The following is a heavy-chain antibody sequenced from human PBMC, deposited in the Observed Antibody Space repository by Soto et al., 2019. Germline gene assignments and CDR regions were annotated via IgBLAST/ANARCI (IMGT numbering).Heavy chain of an antibody. J-gene: IGHJ3*02. V-gene: IGHV1-69*02. CDR2: IIPILGIA. Sequence: QVQLVQSGAEVKKPGSSVKVSCKASGGTFSSYTISWVRQAPGQGLEWMGRIIPILGIANYAQKFQGRVTITADKSTSTAYMELSSLRSEDTAVYYCAVAHCSGGSCYSNAFDIWGQGTMVTVSS. CDR3: AVAHCSGGSCYSNAFDI. D-gene: IGHD2-15*01. CDR1: GGTFSSYT.